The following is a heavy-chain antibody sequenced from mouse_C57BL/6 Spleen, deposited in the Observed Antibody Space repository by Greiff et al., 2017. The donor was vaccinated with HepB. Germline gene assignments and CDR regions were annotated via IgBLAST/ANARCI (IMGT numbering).Heavy chain of an antibody. Sequence: VQLKQSGPELVKPGASVKISCKASGYSFTGYYMNWVKQSPEKSLEWIGEINPSTGGTTYNQKFKAKATLTVDKSSSTAYMQLKSLTSEDSAVYYCARSRYDDAMDYWGQVTSVTVSS. CDR2: INPSTGGT. CDR1: GYSFTGYY. CDR3: ARSRYDDAMDY. J-gene: IGHJ4*01. D-gene: IGHD2-12*01. V-gene: IGHV1-42*01.